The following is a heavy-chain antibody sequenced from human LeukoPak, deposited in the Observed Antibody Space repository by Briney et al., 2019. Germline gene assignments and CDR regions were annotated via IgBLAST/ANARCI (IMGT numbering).Heavy chain of an antibody. J-gene: IGHJ5*02. V-gene: IGHV4-34*01. CDR2: INHSGST. CDR1: GGSFSGFY. Sequence: SETLSLTCAVYGGSFSGFYWSWLRQPPGQGLEWIGEINHSGSTYYNPSLKSRITMSVDTSQNQFSLRLSSVTAADTAIYYCAGGGIIGTTNNWFDPWGQATLVTVSS. CDR3: AGGGIIGTTNNWFDP. D-gene: IGHD1-20*01.